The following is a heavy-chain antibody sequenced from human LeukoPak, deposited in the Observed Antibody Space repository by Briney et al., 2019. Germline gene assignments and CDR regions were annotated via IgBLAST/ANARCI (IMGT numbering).Heavy chain of an antibody. V-gene: IGHV3-21*01. Sequence: GGSLRLSCAASGFTFRSYSMNWVRQAPGKRPEWVSSISSSSSYIYYADSVKGRFTISRDNAKNSLYLQMNSLRAEDTALYYCARGASRADYWGQGTLVTVSS. J-gene: IGHJ4*02. CDR1: GFTFRSYS. CDR2: ISSSSSYI. CDR3: ARGASRADY.